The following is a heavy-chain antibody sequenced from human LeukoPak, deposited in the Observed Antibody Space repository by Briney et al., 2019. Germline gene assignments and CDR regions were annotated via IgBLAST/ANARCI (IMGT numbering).Heavy chain of an antibody. J-gene: IGHJ4*02. Sequence: ASVKVSCKASGYTFTSYDINWVRQAPGQGLEWLGWINGYNGDTNYVQRVQGRVTMTTDTSTSTAYMELRSLRSDDTAVYYCARWYFDYIWGSHRYDYFDYWGQGTLVTVSS. CDR2: INGYNGDT. D-gene: IGHD3-16*02. CDR1: GYTFTSYD. CDR3: ARWYFDYIWGSHRYDYFDY. V-gene: IGHV1-18*01.